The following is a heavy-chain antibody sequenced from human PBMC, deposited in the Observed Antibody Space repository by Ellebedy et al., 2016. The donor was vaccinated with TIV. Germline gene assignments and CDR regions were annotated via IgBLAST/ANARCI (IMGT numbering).Heavy chain of an antibody. D-gene: IGHD3-10*01. V-gene: IGHV3-66*01. Sequence: GESLKISCAASGFTVTNKYMSWVRQAPGKGLDWVSVLYSGGGGTYYADSVKGRFTISRDNSKNILYLQMNSLRAEDTAVYYCATDRGVERYGDGFDYWGQGTLVTVSS. CDR2: LYSGGGGT. J-gene: IGHJ4*02. CDR1: GFTVTNKY. CDR3: ATDRGVERYGDGFDY.